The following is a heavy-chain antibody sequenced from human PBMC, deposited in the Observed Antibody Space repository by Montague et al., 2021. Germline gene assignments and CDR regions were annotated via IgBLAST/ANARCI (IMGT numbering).Heavy chain of an antibody. D-gene: IGHD3-10*01. CDR2: TSLRGTT. Sequence: TLSLTCSVSGGSVSTGGYSWSWIRPRPGQGLVWLGYTSLRGTTYYYPSLSSPLSISLATSRNHLSLQLTSVTAADTAIYYCAIDASGSYVGWFNPWGQGALVTVSS. CDR3: AIDASGSYVGWFNP. CDR1: GGSVSTGGYS. V-gene: IGHV4-31*01. J-gene: IGHJ5*02.